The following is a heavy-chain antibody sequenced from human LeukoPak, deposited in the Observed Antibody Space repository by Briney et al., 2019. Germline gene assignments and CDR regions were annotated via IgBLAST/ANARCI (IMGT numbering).Heavy chain of an antibody. CDR1: GGSISSFY. CDR3: AKGAARTGWFDP. V-gene: IGHV4-59*12. D-gene: IGHD3/OR15-3a*01. CDR2: VHHSGSS. J-gene: IGHJ5*02. Sequence: SETLSLTCTVPGGSISSFYWSWIRQPPGEGLEWIGYVHHSGSSYYNPSLKSRVSTSVDRTNNQFSLKLSSVTAADTAVYYCAKGAARTGWFDPWGQGALVIVSS.